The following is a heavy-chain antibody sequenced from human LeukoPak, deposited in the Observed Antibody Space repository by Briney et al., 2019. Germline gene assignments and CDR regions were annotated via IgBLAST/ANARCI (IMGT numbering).Heavy chain of an antibody. V-gene: IGHV4-34*01. CDR3: ARRTPQMTTNEYALDI. Sequence: SETLSLTCALYGGSFSDHYWSWIRQPPGKGLEWIGEIDHRGSTHYNASLMSRVTMSIDTSNNHFSLKLRSVIAADTAVYYCARRTPQMTTNEYALDIWGQGTMVTVSS. J-gene: IGHJ3*02. D-gene: IGHD5-24*01. CDR2: IDHRGST. CDR1: GGSFSDHY.